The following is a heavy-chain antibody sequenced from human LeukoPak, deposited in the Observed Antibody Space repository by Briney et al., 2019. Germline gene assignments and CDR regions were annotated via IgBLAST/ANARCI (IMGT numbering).Heavy chain of an antibody. CDR3: ARVRNGAFDI. D-gene: IGHD3-10*01. CDR2: ISSDGSST. V-gene: IGHV3-74*01. Sequence: PGGSLRLSCAASGFTFSGYWMHWVRQPPGKGLVWVSRISSDGSSTSYADSVEGRFTISRDNAKNTLYLQVNSLRAEDTAVYYCARVRNGAFDIWGQGTMVTVSS. CDR1: GFTFSGYW. J-gene: IGHJ3*02.